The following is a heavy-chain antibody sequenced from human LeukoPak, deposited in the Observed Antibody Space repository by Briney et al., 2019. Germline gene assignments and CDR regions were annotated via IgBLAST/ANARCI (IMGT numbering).Heavy chain of an antibody. J-gene: IGHJ5*02. CDR2: ISSSSSYI. CDR3: AKDQEIVVVIKGNWFDP. D-gene: IGHD3-22*01. Sequence: GGSLRLSCAASGFTFSTYSMNWVRQAPGKGLEWVSSISSSSSYIYYADSVKGRFTISRDNAKNSLYLQMNSLRAEDTAVYYCAKDQEIVVVIKGNWFDPWGQGTLVTVSS. CDR1: GFTFSTYS. V-gene: IGHV3-21*01.